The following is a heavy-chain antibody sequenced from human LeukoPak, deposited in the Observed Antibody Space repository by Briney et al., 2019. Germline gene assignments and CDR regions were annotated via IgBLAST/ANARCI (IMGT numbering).Heavy chain of an antibody. CDR2: ISSSSSYI. J-gene: IGHJ4*02. D-gene: IGHD6-13*01. CDR1: GFTFSSYS. V-gene: IGHV3-21*04. CDR3: AKGRYSSSWYGLFDY. Sequence: KPGGSLRLSCAASGFTFSSYSMNWVRQAPGKGLEWVSSISSSSSYIYYADSVKGRFTIARDNSKNTLYLQMNSLIAEDTAVYYCAKGRYSSSWYGLFDYWGQGTLVTVSS.